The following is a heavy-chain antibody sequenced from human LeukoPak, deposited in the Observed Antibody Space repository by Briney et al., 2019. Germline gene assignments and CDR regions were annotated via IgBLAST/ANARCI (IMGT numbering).Heavy chain of an antibody. CDR1: GFPFCSYD. V-gene: IGHV3-13*01. D-gene: IGHD3-9*01. Sequence: GGSLRLSCAASGFPFCSYDMHWVRQATGKGLEWVSAIGTAGDTYYPGSVKGRFTISRENAKNSLYLKMNSLRAGDTAVYYCARGSGELRYFHWPASPNFDYWGKGTLVTVSS. J-gene: IGHJ4*02. CDR3: ARGSGELRYFHWPASPNFDY. CDR2: IGTAGDT.